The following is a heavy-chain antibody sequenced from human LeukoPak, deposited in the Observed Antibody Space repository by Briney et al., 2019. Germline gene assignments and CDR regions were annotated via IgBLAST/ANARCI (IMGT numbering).Heavy chain of an antibody. Sequence: SETLSLTCTVSGGSISSYYWSWIRQPPGKGLEWIGYIYYSGNTNYNPSLKSRVTISVDTSKSQFSLKLSSVTAADTAVYYCAGGGYGNFACSPGLFDYWGQGTLVTVSS. J-gene: IGHJ4*02. CDR2: IYYSGNT. V-gene: IGHV4-59*01. D-gene: IGHD3-16*01. CDR3: AGGGYGNFACSPGLFDY. CDR1: GGSISSYY.